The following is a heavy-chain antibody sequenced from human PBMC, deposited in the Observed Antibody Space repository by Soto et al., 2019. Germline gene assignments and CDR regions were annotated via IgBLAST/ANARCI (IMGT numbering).Heavy chain of an antibody. CDR3: ARVIWSGHLTSDL. Sequence: EVQVVASGGGLVQPGGSLRLSCAASGFTFSSNSMNWVRPAPGKGLEWISYISSSSSTIYADSVKGRFTISRDNAKNSLYLQMNSLRDEDTAVYYWARVIWSGHLTSDLWCQGTLVTVSS. D-gene: IGHD3-3*01. V-gene: IGHV3-48*02. J-gene: IGHJ4*02. CDR2: ISSSSSTI. CDR1: GFTFSSNS.